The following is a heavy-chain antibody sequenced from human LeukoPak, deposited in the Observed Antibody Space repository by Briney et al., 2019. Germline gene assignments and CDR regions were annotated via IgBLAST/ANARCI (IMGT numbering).Heavy chain of an antibody. Sequence: PGGSLRLSCAASGFTFSSSAMSWARQAPGKGLEWVSVIYSGGSTYYADSVKGRFTISRDNSKNTLYLQMNSLRAEDTAVYYCASTFPGSSGWPSNFDYWGQGTLVTVSS. J-gene: IGHJ4*02. V-gene: IGHV3-53*01. D-gene: IGHD6-19*01. CDR2: IYSGGST. CDR3: ASTFPGSSGWPSNFDY. CDR1: GFTFSSSA.